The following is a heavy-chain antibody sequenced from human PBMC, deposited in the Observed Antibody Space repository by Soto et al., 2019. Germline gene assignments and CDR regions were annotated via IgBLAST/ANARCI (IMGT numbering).Heavy chain of an antibody. V-gene: IGHV1-18*04. CDR2: MSAYNGNT. CDR3: ARDAPTIAAQDDY. J-gene: IGHJ4*02. CDR1: GYTFTGYS. Sequence: ASVKVSCKASGYTFTGYSMHWVRQAPGQGLEWMGWMSAYNGNTNYAQKLQGRVTMTRDTSTSTAYMDLRSLRSDDTAVYYCARDAPTIAAQDDYWGQGTLVTVSS. D-gene: IGHD6-13*01.